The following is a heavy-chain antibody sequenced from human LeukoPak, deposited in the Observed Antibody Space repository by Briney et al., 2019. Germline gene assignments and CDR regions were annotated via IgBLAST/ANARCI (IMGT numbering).Heavy chain of an antibody. J-gene: IGHJ6*03. CDR3: ARAVGVIGDFWSGYYTTLIHYYYYMDV. D-gene: IGHD3-3*01. V-gene: IGHV1-8*01. CDR1: GYTFTSYD. CDR2: MNPNSGNT. Sequence: ASVKVSCKASGYTFTSYDINWVRQATGQGLEWMGWMNPNSGNTGYAQKFQGRVTMTRNTSISTAYMELSSPRSEDTAVYYCARAVGVIGDFWSGYYTTLIHYYYYMDVWGKGTTVTVSS.